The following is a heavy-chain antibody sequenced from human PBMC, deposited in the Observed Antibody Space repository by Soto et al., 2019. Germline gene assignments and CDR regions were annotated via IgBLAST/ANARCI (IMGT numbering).Heavy chain of an antibody. CDR3: ARWRYSSALSRWFDP. CDR2: ISSSSSYI. Sequence: PGGSLRLSCAASGFTFSSYSMNWVRQAPGKGLEWVSSISSSSSYIYYADSVKGRFTISRDNAKNSLYLQMNSLRAEDTAVYYCARWRYSSALSRWFDPWGQGTLVTVSS. V-gene: IGHV3-21*01. J-gene: IGHJ5*02. CDR1: GFTFSSYS. D-gene: IGHD6-25*01.